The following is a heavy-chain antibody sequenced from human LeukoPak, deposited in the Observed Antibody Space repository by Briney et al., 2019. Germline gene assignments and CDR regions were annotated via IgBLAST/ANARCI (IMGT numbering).Heavy chain of an antibody. J-gene: IGHJ5*02. CDR1: GGSFSGYY. D-gene: IGHD1-14*01. CDR2: INHSGST. CDR3: ARDDRNYGFDP. Sequence: SETLSLTCAVYGGSFSGYYWSWIRQPPGKGLEWIGEINHSGSTNYNPSLKSRVTISVDTSKNQFSLKLSSVTAADTAVYYCARDDRNYGFDPWGQGTLVTVSS. V-gene: IGHV4-34*01.